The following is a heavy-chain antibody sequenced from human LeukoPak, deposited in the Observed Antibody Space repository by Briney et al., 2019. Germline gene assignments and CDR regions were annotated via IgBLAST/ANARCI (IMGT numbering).Heavy chain of an antibody. V-gene: IGHV1-69*06. CDR1: GRTFSNYP. J-gene: IGHJ4*02. CDR3: AREESIGRYQFLHDY. Sequence: ASVKVSCKASGRTFSNYPISWVRQAPGQGPEWMGGINPVFGKANYAQKFQGRVTITADKSTSTAYMEMSSLTSDDTAVYYCAREESIGRYQFLHDYWGQGTLVTVSS. D-gene: IGHD1-26*01. CDR2: INPVFGKA.